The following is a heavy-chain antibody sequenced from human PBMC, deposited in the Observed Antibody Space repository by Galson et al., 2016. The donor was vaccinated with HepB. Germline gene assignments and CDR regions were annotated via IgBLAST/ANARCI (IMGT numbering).Heavy chain of an antibody. V-gene: IGHV2-70*13. CDR3: ARTVSGGSRPNWFDP. CDR2: IDWDDDK. D-gene: IGHD2-15*01. J-gene: IGHJ5*02. CDR1: GFSLRTSGMC. Sequence: PALVKPTQTLTLTCSFSGFSLRTSGMCVGWIRQPPGKALGWLALIDWDDDKYYSTSLKTRLTISKDTSKNQVVLTMTNMDPVDTATYYCARTVSGGSRPNWFDPWGQGTLVTVSS.